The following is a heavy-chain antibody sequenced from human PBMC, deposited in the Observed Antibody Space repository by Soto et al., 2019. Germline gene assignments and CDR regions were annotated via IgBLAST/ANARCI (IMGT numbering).Heavy chain of an antibody. V-gene: IGHV1-8*01. CDR3: ARQGRYDFWSGPGGMDV. Sequence: QVQLVQSGAEVKKPGASVKVSCKASGYTFTSYDINWVRQATGQGLEWMGWMNPNSGNTGYAQKFQGRVTMTRNTSIRTAYMELSSLRSEDTAVYYCARQGRYDFWSGPGGMDVWGQGTTVTVSS. CDR2: MNPNSGNT. J-gene: IGHJ6*02. CDR1: GYTFTSYD. D-gene: IGHD3-3*01.